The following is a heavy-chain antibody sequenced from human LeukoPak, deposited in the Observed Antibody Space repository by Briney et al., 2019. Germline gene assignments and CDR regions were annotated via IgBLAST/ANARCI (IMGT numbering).Heavy chain of an antibody. CDR2: IHYSGIT. D-gene: IGHD4/OR15-4a*01. CDR1: GYSIGSDNW. CDR3: ARKPNAVYWFDP. Sequence: PSDTLSLTCAVSGYSIGSDNWWGWIRQPPGKGLEWIGYIHYSGITYYSPSLKSRVTLSVDTSKNQFSLRLSSVTAVDTAVYYCARKPNAVYWFDPWGQGTLVTVSS. J-gene: IGHJ5*02. V-gene: IGHV4-28*01.